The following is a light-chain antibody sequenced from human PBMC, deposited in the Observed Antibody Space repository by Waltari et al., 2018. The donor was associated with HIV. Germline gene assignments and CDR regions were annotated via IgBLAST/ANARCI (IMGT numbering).Light chain of an antibody. Sequence: DIQMTQSPSTLTASVGDRVTITCRASESISSWLAWYQHEPGKAPKLLIYKASSLESGVPSRFSGSASGTEFSLPISSLQPDDFATYYCQQYHTNPFTFGQGTKMEI. J-gene: IGKJ2*01. CDR3: QQYHTNPFT. V-gene: IGKV1-5*03. CDR2: KAS. CDR1: ESISSW.